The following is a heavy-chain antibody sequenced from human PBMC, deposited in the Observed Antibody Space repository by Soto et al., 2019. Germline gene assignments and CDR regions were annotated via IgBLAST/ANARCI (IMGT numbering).Heavy chain of an antibody. V-gene: IGHV3-48*01. CDR1: GFTFSSYG. D-gene: IGHD6-13*01. J-gene: IGHJ4*02. CDR2: ISTSTATK. Sequence: PGGSLRLSCATSGFTFSSYGMNWVRQAPGKGLEWVSYISTSTATKYYADSVKGRFTISRDNAKNSLYLQMNSLRAEDTAVYYCAKVSYQSWSIDYWGQGTLVTVSS. CDR3: AKVSYQSWSIDY.